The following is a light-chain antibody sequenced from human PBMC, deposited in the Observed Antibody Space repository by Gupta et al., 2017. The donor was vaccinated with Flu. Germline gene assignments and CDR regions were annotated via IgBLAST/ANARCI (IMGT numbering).Light chain of an antibody. J-gene: IGKJ1*01. CDR1: QSISSY. CDR3: QQSYSTPWT. CDR2: AAS. V-gene: IGKV1-39*01. Sequence: IQRTQSPSSRFAFVGDRVTITCRASQSISSYLNWYQQKPGKAPKLLIYAASSLQSGVPSRFSGSGSGTDFTLTISSLQPEDFATYYCQQSYSTPWTFGQGTKVEIK.